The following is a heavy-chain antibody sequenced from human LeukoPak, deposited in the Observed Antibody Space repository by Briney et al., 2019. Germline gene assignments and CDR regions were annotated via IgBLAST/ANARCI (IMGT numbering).Heavy chain of an antibody. D-gene: IGHD5-24*01. V-gene: IGHV3-15*04. CDR1: GLTFKDAW. CDR3: ATAPTRGWLPYFTY. CDR2: IGAGGTA. J-gene: IGHJ4*01. Sequence: PGGSLRLSCAASGLTFKDAWLTWVRQAPGKGLEWVGRIGAGGTANYASPVKGRFTISRDDSKSTMHLQMDSLKIEDTAVYFCATAPTRGWLPYFTYWGRGTLVAVSS.